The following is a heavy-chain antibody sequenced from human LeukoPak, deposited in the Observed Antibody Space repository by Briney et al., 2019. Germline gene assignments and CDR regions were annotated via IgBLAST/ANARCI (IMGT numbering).Heavy chain of an antibody. CDR3: ARLMSSGSYSFDY. Sequence: ASVKVSCKASGYSFSGSYIHWVRQAPGQGLEWMGWISPNSGGTTYAQKFQGRVTMTRDTSISTAYMEVNRLRYDDTAVYYCARLMSSGSYSFDYWGQGTLVTVSS. V-gene: IGHV1-2*02. CDR2: ISPNSGGT. CDR1: GYSFSGSY. J-gene: IGHJ4*02. D-gene: IGHD1-26*01.